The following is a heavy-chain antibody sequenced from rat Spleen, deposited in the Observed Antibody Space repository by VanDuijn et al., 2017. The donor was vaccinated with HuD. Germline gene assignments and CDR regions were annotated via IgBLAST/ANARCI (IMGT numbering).Heavy chain of an antibody. CDR2: ISNDGTTT. V-gene: IGHV5-7*01. J-gene: IGHJ4*01. D-gene: IGHD3-1*01. CDR1: GFTFSDYA. Sequence: EVHLVESGGGLLKPGGSRNLSGAASGFTFSDYALPWVGPPPKKVRGGVATISNDGTTTSYQDSVKGRFTISRDNAKNTLYLQLDSLRSEDTATYYCATQDVGVMDAWGQGASVTVSS. CDR3: ATQDVGVMDA.